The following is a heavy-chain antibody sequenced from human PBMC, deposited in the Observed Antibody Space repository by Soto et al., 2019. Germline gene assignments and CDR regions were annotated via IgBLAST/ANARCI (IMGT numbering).Heavy chain of an antibody. CDR1: GFTFSSYF. Sequence: EVQLVESGGGLVQPGGSLRLSCVASGFTFSSYFMTWVRQAPGKGLEWVANIKQDGSEGYYVDSVKGRFTISRDNAKNSLYLEMNSLRVEDMALYYCARGGRYFDWLPLDYWGQGTLVDVSS. J-gene: IGHJ4*02. CDR2: IKQDGSEG. CDR3: ARGGRYFDWLPLDY. D-gene: IGHD3-9*01. V-gene: IGHV3-7*01.